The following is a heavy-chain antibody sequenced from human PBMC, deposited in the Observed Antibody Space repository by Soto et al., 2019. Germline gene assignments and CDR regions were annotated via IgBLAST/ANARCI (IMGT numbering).Heavy chain of an antibody. CDR2: ISGSGGST. V-gene: IGHV3-23*01. CDR3: AKGDYCISTSCYGGAFDI. CDR1: GFTFSSYA. D-gene: IGHD2-2*01. Sequence: GGSLRLSCAASGFTFSSYAMSWVRQTPGKGLEWVSTISGSGGSTYNADSVKGRFTISRDNSKNTLFLQMNSLRPEDTAVYYCAKGDYCISTSCYGGAFDIWGQGTMVTVSS. J-gene: IGHJ3*02.